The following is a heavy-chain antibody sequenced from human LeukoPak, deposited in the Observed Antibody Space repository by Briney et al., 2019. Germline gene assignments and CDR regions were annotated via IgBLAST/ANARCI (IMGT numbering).Heavy chain of an antibody. CDR3: ARDSDCGGDCYPLYYYYYGMDV. J-gene: IGHJ6*02. CDR2: VSYDGSNK. Sequence: SGGSLRLSCAASGFTFSNYPIHWVRQAPGKGLEWVAVVSYDGSNKYYADSVKGRFTISRDNSKNTLYLQMNSLRAEDTAVYYCARDSDCGGDCYPLYYYYYGMDVWGQGTTVTVSS. CDR1: GFTFSNYP. D-gene: IGHD2-21*02. V-gene: IGHV3-30-3*01.